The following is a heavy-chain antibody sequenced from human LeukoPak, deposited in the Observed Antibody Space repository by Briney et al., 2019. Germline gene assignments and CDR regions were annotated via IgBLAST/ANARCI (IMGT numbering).Heavy chain of an antibody. D-gene: IGHD2-2*01. V-gene: IGHV3-9*01. Sequence: PGRSLRLSCAASGFTFDDYAMHWVRQAPGKGLEWVSGTSWNSGSIGYADSVKGRFTISRDNAKNSLYLQMNSLRAEDTALYYCAKALYADIVVVPAYYGMDVWGQGTTVTVSS. J-gene: IGHJ6*02. CDR1: GFTFDDYA. CDR2: TSWNSGSI. CDR3: AKALYADIVVVPAYYGMDV.